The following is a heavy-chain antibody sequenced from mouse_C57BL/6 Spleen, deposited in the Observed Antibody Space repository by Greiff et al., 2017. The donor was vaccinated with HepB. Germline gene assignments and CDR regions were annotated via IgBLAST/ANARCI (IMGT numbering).Heavy chain of an antibody. D-gene: IGHD1-1*01. CDR1: GFTFSSYA. CDR3: ARDGLRRDWYIDV. Sequence: DVHLVESGGGLVKPGGSLKLSCAASGFTFSSYAMSWVRQTPEKRLEWVATISDGGSYTYYPDNVKGRFTISRDNAKNNLYLQMSHLKSEDTAMYYCARDGLRRDWYIDVWGKGTTVTVSS. J-gene: IGHJ1*03. V-gene: IGHV5-4*01. CDR2: ISDGGSYT.